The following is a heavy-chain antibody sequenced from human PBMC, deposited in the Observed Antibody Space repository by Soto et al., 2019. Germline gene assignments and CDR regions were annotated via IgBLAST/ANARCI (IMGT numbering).Heavy chain of an antibody. CDR3: ARDRGNTVNHFEY. CDR2: ISYDGANE. J-gene: IGHJ4*02. Sequence: GGSLRLSCAASGFTFSSYSMHWVRQAPGKGLEWVAVISYDGANEYYADSVKGRFTISRDNSKNTLYLQMNSLRAEDTAVFYCARDRGNTVNHFEYWGLGTLVTVSS. CDR1: GFTFSSYS. D-gene: IGHD4-17*01. V-gene: IGHV3-30-3*01.